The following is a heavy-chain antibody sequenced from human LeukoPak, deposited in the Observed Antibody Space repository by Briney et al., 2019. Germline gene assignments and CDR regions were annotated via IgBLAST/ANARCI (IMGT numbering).Heavy chain of an antibody. CDR2: TNQDGTEK. CDR1: GFTFKNYW. J-gene: IGHJ6*03. V-gene: IGHV3-7*01. D-gene: IGHD3-10*01. Sequence: GGSLRLSCAASGFTFKNYWMSWVRQAPGKGLEWVAHTNQDGTEKYHVDSVRGRFTISRDNPKNSLYLQMNSLRLEDTAVYYCARVDSGIDFYYMDVWAKGTTVTVSS. CDR3: ARVDSGIDFYYMDV.